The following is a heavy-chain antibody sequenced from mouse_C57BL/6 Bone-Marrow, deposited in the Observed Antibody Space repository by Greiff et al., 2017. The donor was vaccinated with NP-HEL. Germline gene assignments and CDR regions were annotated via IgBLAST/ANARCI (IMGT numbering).Heavy chain of an antibody. J-gene: IGHJ2*01. Sequence: EVQLQESVPGLVKPSQSLSLTCSVTGYSITSGYYWNWIRQFPGNKLEWMGYISYDGSNNYNPSLKNRISITRDTSKNQFFLKLNSVTTEDTATYYCARAGYYGSNWGQGTTLTVSS. CDR3: ARAGYYGSN. D-gene: IGHD1-1*01. CDR2: ISYDGSN. CDR1: GYSITSGYY. V-gene: IGHV3-6*01.